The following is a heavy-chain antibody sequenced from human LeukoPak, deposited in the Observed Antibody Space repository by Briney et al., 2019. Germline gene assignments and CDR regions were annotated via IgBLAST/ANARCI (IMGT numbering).Heavy chain of an antibody. D-gene: IGHD4-23*01. CDR1: GFTFSSYA. V-gene: IGHV3-30*01. J-gene: IGHJ3*01. Sequence: GGSLRLSCAASGFTFSSYAMHWVRQAPGKGLEWVAVISYDGSNKYYADSVKGRFTISRDNSKNTLYLQMNSLRAEDTAVYYCARESHDYGGNELWGQGTMVTVSS. CDR3: ARESHDYGGNEL. CDR2: ISYDGSNK.